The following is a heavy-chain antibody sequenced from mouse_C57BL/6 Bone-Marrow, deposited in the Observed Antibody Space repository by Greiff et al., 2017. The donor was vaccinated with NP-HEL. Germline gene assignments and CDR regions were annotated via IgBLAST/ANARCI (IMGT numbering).Heavy chain of an antibody. V-gene: IGHV5-6*01. J-gene: IGHJ3*01. Sequence: EVQGVESGGDLVKPGGSLKLSCAASGFTFSSYGMSWVRQTPDKRLEWVATISSGGSYTYYPDSVKGRFTISRDNAKNTLYLQMSSLKSEDTAMYYCARHRLSWFAYWGQGTLVTVSA. D-gene: IGHD6-5*01. CDR1: GFTFSSYG. CDR2: ISSGGSYT. CDR3: ARHRLSWFAY.